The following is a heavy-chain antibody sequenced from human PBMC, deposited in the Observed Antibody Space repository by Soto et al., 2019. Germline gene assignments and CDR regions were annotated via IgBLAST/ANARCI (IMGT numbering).Heavy chain of an antibody. J-gene: IGHJ3*02. CDR3: ARHKVAGEMKAFDI. D-gene: IGHD6-19*01. CDR1: GYTFTTYY. V-gene: IGHV1-46*01. CDR2: INPSGGST. Sequence: ASVKVSCKASGYTFTTYYVHWVRQAPGQGLEWMGIINPSGGSTNYAQKFQGRVTMTRDTSTSTLYMELSSLRSEDTAMYYCARHKVAGEMKAFDIWGQGTMVTVSS.